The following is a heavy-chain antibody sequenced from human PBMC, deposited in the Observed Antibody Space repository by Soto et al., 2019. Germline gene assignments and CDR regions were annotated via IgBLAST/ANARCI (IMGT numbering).Heavy chain of an antibody. D-gene: IGHD6-19*01. CDR3: ARDPHPYSSGWYDLSYFDY. Sequence: PGGSLRLSCAASGFTFSSYAMHWVRQAPGKGLEWVAVISYDGSNKYYADSVKGRFTISRDNSKNTLYLQMNSLRAEDTAVYYCARDPHPYSSGWYDLSYFDYWGQGTLVTVSS. V-gene: IGHV3-30-3*01. CDR1: GFTFSSYA. J-gene: IGHJ4*02. CDR2: ISYDGSNK.